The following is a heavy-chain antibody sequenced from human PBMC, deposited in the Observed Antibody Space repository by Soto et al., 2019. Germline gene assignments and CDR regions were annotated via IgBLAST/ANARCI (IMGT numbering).Heavy chain of an antibody. V-gene: IGHV4-34*01. J-gene: IGHJ4*02. CDR3: ARGRGSSWYYLYFDY. Sequence: KGLEWIGEINHSGSTNYNPSLKSRVTISVDTSKNQFSLKLSSVTAADTAVYYCARGRGSSWYYLYFDYWGQGTLVTVSS. CDR2: INHSGST. D-gene: IGHD6-13*01.